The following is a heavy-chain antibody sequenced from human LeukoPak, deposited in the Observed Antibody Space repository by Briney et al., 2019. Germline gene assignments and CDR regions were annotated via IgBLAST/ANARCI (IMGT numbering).Heavy chain of an antibody. D-gene: IGHD3-3*01. CDR3: AGGEYDFWSGYYLGGLY. V-gene: IGHV3-23*01. J-gene: IGHJ4*02. CDR2: LSNSGDSR. CDR1: GFTFSSYA. Sequence: GGSLRLSCAASGFTFSSYAMSWVRQAPGKGLEWVSGLSNSGDSRYYADSVQGRFTISRDNSKNTLYLQMNSLRAEDTAVYYCAGGEYDFWSGYYLGGLYWGQGTLVTVSS.